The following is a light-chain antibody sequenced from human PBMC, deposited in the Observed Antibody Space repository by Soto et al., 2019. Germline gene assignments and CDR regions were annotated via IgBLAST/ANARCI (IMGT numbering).Light chain of an antibody. Sequence: QLVLTQSSSASASLVSSVKLTCTLSSGHSSYISAWHQQQPGKAPRYLMKLEGSGSYNKGRGVPDRFSGSSSGADSYLTISNLQFEGEADSYCETWVSNTRVFGTGTKLTVL. CDR1: SGHSSYI. J-gene: IGLJ1*01. CDR2: LEGSGSY. CDR3: ETWVSNTRV. V-gene: IGLV4-60*02.